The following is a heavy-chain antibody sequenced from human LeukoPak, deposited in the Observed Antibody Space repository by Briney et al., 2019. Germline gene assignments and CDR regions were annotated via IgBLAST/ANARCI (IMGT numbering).Heavy chain of an antibody. J-gene: IGHJ6*02. V-gene: IGHV3-7*03. CDR3: ATASYFHGMAV. Sequence: PGGSLRLSCVASGFTFTNYWMSWVRQAPGKGLEWVAIIEQDGSEKYYVDAVKGRITVSRDNAKNSLYLQLNSLRAEDTAKYYCATASYFHGMAVWGQGTTVVVSS. CDR1: GFTFTNYW. CDR2: IEQDGSEK.